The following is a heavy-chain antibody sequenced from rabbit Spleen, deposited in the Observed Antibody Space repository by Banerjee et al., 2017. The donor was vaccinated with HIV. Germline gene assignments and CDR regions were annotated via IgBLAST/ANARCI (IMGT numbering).Heavy chain of an antibody. CDR2: INIVTGKS. D-gene: IGHD2-1*01. CDR1: GVSLNDKDV. V-gene: IGHV1S45*01. J-gene: IGHJ4*01. Sequence: EQLEESGGGLVKPEGSLTLTCKASGVSLNDKDVMCWVRQAPGKGLERIACINIVTGKSVDASWAKGRFTMSRTSSTTVTLQMTSLTAADTATYFCARGSAAMTMVITGYYLNLWGPGTLVTVS. CDR3: ARGSAAMTMVITGYYLNL.